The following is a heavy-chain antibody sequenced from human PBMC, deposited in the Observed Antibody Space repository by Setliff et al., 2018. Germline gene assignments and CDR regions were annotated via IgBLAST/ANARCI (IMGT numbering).Heavy chain of an antibody. CDR1: GGSISPYF. D-gene: IGHD3-16*01. CDR2: IYHNGNT. Sequence: SETLSLTCTVSGGSISPYFWSWIRQPPGKGLEWIGYIYHNGNTNFNPSLKTRVTMSVDPSKNQFALNLRSVTAADTAVYYCVRDRTALSYGLDVWAQGTTVTVSS. CDR3: VRDRTALSYGLDV. V-gene: IGHV4-59*01. J-gene: IGHJ6*02.